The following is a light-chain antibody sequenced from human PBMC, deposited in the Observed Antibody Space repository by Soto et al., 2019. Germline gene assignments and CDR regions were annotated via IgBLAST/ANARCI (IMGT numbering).Light chain of an antibody. Sequence: SYELTQPPSVSVAPGKTARITCGGNNIGSKSVQWYKQKPGQAPVLVIYYDSDRPSGIPERFSGSNSGNTATLTISRVEAGDEADYYCQVWDSGSDHYVFGTGTK. CDR1: NIGSKS. CDR2: YDS. V-gene: IGLV3-21*04. J-gene: IGLJ1*01. CDR3: QVWDSGSDHYV.